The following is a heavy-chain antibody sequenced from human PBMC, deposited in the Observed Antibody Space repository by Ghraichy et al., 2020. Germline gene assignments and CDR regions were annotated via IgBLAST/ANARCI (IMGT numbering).Heavy chain of an antibody. Sequence: SETLSLTCAVSPYSVSSGYYWSWIRQPPGKGLEWIATIYDSGPTYHNPPLKSRVTTSVDRSKNHFSLNLNSVTAADTAVYYCASVRGRCDGGICYLYFDYWGQGTLVTVSS. V-gene: IGHV4-38-2*01. J-gene: IGHJ4*02. CDR3: ASVRGRCDGGICYLYFDY. CDR1: PYSVSSGYY. CDR2: IYDSGPT. D-gene: IGHD2-15*01.